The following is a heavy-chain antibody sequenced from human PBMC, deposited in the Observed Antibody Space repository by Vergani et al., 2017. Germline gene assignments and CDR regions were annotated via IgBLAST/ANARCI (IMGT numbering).Heavy chain of an antibody. Sequence: QVQLVQSGAEVKKPGSSVKVSCTASGGTFSSYTISWVRQAPGQGLEWMGRIIPIRGIANYAQKFQGRVTITADKSTSTAYMELSSLRSEDTAVYYCARELWIAAGGASDYWGQGTLVTVSS. J-gene: IGHJ4*02. CDR2: IIPIRGIA. CDR1: GGTFSSYT. V-gene: IGHV1-69*08. D-gene: IGHD6-13*01. CDR3: ARELWIAAGGASDY.